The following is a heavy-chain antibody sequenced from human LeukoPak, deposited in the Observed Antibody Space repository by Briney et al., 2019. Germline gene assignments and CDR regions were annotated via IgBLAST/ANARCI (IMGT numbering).Heavy chain of an antibody. Sequence: GGSLRLSCAASGFTFRNYVIHWVRQAPGKGLEWVSAISGSGGSTNYADSVKGRFTISRDNSKSTLYLHMKSLRAEDTALYYCAKVRGYNYENWGQGTLVTVSS. CDR3: AKVRGYNYEN. V-gene: IGHV3-23*01. CDR1: GFTFRNYV. J-gene: IGHJ4*02. CDR2: ISGSGGST. D-gene: IGHD5-18*01.